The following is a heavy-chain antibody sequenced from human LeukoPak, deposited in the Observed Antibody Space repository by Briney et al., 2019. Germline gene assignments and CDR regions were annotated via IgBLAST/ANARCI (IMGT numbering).Heavy chain of an antibody. Sequence: GGSLRLSCAASGFTFSSYWMSWVRQAPGKGLEWVANIKQDGSEKYYVDSVKGRFTISRDNAKNSLYLQMNSLRAEDTAVYYCARAGISTTGTYGAYFDYWGQGTLVTVSS. CDR2: IKQDGSEK. J-gene: IGHJ4*02. CDR3: ARAGISTTGTYGAYFDY. D-gene: IGHD1-7*01. CDR1: GFTFSSYW. V-gene: IGHV3-7*02.